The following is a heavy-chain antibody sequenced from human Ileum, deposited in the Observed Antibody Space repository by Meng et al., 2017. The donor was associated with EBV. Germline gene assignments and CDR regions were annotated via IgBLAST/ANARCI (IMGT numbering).Heavy chain of an antibody. CDR1: GGSISVINW. J-gene: IGHJ4*02. Sequence: QGQLQGSGPGLVNPSGTLSLTCAVSGGSISVINWWSWVRQSPEKGLEWIGEMSDSGITHYNPSLKSRVTISADKSNNQFSLKLTSVTSADTAVYFCAKNGEKYFEYWGQGTLVTVS. V-gene: IGHV4-4*02. CDR3: AKNGEKYFEY. CDR2: MSDSGIT.